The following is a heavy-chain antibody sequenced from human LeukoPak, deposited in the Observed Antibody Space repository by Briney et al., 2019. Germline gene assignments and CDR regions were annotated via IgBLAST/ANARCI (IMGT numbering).Heavy chain of an antibody. Sequence: GASVKVSCKASGYTFSGTGWYLYWLRQAPGQGLECMGWIYPYTGATHYAQKFQGRVAMTRDTSISTAYMELSRLRPDDTAVYYCARDGPAQMVDFDYWGKGTTVTVSS. CDR3: ARDGPAQMVDFDY. J-gene: IGHJ4*03. CDR2: IYPYTGAT. V-gene: IGHV1-2*02. D-gene: IGHD3-10*01. CDR1: GYTFSGTGWY.